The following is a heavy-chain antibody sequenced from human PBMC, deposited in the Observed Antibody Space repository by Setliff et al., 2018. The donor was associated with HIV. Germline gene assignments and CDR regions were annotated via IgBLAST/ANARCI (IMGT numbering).Heavy chain of an antibody. CDR3: ARDYGSGSRLGYGMDI. J-gene: IGHJ6*02. CDR2: IGTGGDT. Sequence: GGSLRLSCEASGFIFSNAWMSWVRQAAGKGLEWVSAIGTGGDTYYVDSVKGRFTISRDNSKNTLYLQMNSLRAEDTALYYCARDYGSGSRLGYGMDIWGQGTTVTVSS. D-gene: IGHD3-10*01. V-gene: IGHV3-13*01. CDR1: GFIFSNAW.